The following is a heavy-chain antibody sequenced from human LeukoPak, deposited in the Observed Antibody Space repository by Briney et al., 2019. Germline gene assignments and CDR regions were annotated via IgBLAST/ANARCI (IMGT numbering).Heavy chain of an antibody. CDR2: IYYSGST. J-gene: IGHJ4*02. Sequence: SETLSLTCTVSGGSISSSSYYWGWIRQPPGKGLEWIGSIYYSGSTYYNPSLKSRVTISVDTSKNQFSLKLSSVTAADTAVYYCARTNYDFWSGYYYFYFDYWGQGTLVTVSS. V-gene: IGHV4-39*07. D-gene: IGHD3-3*01. CDR1: GGSISSSSYY. CDR3: ARTNYDFWSGYYYFYFDY.